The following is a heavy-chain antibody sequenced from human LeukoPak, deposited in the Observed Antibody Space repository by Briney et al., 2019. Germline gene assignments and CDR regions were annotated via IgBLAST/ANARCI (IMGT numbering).Heavy chain of an antibody. V-gene: IGHV4-59*01. J-gene: IGHJ3*02. CDR3: ARDSPDIVVGGDAFDI. Sequence: SETLSLTCTVSGGSISPYYWSSIPQPPAPGLPWPGHIYYSGSTNYNPSLKSRVTISVDTSKNQFSLKLSSVTAADTAVYYCARDSPDIVVGGDAFDIWGQGTMVTVSS. CDR2: IYYSGST. D-gene: IGHD2-15*01. CDR1: GGSISPYY.